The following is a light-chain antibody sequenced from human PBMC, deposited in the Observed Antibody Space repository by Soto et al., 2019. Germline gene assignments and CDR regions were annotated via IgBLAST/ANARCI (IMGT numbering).Light chain of an antibody. Sequence: EIVLTQSPGTLSLSPGERATLSCRASQSVSSSYLAWYQQKPGQAPRLLIYGASTLQSGVPSRFSGSGSGTDFTLTINSLQPEDVATYSCQKYSSVPVFGPGTKVEIK. CDR1: QSVSSSY. CDR2: GAS. V-gene: IGKV3-20*01. J-gene: IGKJ3*01. CDR3: QKYSSVPV.